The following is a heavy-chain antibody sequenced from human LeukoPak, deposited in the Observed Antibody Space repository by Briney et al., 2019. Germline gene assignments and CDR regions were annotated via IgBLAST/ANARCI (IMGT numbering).Heavy chain of an antibody. V-gene: IGHV4-59*01. D-gene: IGHD3-22*01. CDR2: MYYSGST. CDR3: ARGGPYYYDSGDY. CDR1: GGSINSYY. J-gene: IGHJ4*02. Sequence: SETLSLTCTVSGGSINSYYWSWIRQPPGKGLEWIGYMYYSGSTKYNPSLKSRVTISVDTSKNQFSLNLSSVTAADTAVYYCARGGPYYYDSGDYWGQGTLVTVSS.